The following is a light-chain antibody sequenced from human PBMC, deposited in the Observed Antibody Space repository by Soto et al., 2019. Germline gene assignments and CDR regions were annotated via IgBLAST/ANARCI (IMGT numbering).Light chain of an antibody. CDR3: QQYGSSPVT. CDR1: QSVSSY. J-gene: IGKJ1*01. Sequence: EIVMTQSPATLSVSPGERATLSCRASQSVSSYLAWYQQKPGQAPRFLIYGAFSRATGIPDRLSGSGSGTDFTLTISRLEPEDFAVYYCQQYGSSPVTFGKGTKVVIK. CDR2: GAF. V-gene: IGKV3-20*01.